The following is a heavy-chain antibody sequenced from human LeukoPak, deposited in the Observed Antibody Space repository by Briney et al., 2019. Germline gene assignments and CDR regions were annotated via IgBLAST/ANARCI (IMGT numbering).Heavy chain of an antibody. Sequence: GGSLRLSCAASGFTFSSYSMNWVRQAPGKGLEWVSSISSSSSYIYYADSVKGRFTISRDNAKNSLYLQMNSLRAEDTAVYYCARDQGGYDATGFDPWGQGTLVTVSS. V-gene: IGHV3-21*04. J-gene: IGHJ5*02. CDR3: ARDQGGYDATGFDP. CDR2: ISSSSSYI. D-gene: IGHD5-18*01. CDR1: GFTFSSYS.